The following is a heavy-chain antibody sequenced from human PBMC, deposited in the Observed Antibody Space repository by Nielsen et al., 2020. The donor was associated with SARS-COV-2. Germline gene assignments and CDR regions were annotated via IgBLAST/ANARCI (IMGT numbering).Heavy chain of an antibody. V-gene: IGHV1-8*02. J-gene: IGHJ4*02. D-gene: IGHD3-22*01. CDR1: GYTFTSYE. CDR3: AREESTGYYRVFDY. CDR2: MNPNSGNT. Sequence: GESLKISCKASGYTFTSYEINWVRQATGQGLEWMGWMNPNSGNTGYAQKFQGRVTMTRSTSTSTAYMELHSLGSEDTAVYYCAREESTGYYRVFDYWGQGTLVTVSS.